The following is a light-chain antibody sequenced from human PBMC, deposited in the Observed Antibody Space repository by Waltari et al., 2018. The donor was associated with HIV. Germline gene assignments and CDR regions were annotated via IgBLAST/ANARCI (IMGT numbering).Light chain of an antibody. J-gene: IGKJ5*01. CDR2: AAS. Sequence: DIQLTQSPSFLSTSIGDRVTLTCRASQDISSLLAWYQQQPGKAPKLLIYAASALQSGVSSRFSGSGSGTEFTLTIGSLQPEDFAIYFCQQLKSSPMTFGQGTRLETK. CDR1: QDISSL. CDR3: QQLKSSPMT. V-gene: IGKV1-9*01.